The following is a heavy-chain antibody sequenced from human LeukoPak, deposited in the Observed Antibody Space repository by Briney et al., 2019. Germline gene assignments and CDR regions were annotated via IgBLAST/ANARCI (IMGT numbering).Heavy chain of an antibody. D-gene: IGHD2-15*01. V-gene: IGHV3-23*01. J-gene: IGHJ3*02. CDR1: GFTFSSYA. Sequence: GGSLRLSCAAPGFTFSSYAMSWVRQAPGKGLEWVSAISGSGGSTYYADSVKGRFTISRDNSKNTLYLQMNSLRAEDTAVYYCAKGGSNVVVVAATPIAYAFDIWGQGTMVTVSS. CDR2: ISGSGGST. CDR3: AKGGSNVVVVAATPIAYAFDI.